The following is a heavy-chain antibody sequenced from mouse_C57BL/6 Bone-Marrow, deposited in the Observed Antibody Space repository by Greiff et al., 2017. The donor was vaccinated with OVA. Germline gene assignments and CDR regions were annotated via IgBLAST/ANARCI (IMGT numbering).Heavy chain of an antibody. CDR2: IYPGDGDT. Sequence: QVQLQQSGPELVKPGASVTISCKASGYAFSSSWMNWLKQRPGKGLVWIGRIYPGDGDTNYNGKFKGKATLTADKSSSPAYMQLSSLTSEDSAVYFCARWAWFAYWGQGTLVTVSA. CDR1: GYAFSSSW. V-gene: IGHV1-82*01. J-gene: IGHJ3*01. CDR3: ARWAWFAY.